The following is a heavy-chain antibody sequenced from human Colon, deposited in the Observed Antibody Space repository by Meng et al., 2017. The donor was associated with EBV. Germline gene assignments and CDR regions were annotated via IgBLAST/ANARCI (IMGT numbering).Heavy chain of an antibody. V-gene: IGHV4-4*02. J-gene: IGHJ4*02. CDR3: ARGGYYSFDY. Sequence: QVQPQESCPGLVKPSETLSLTCAVSGGSISSVYCWTWVRQSPGKGLEWIGEIYHSGSTNYNPSLKSRVTISVDKSKNQFSLKLTSVTAADTAVYYCARGGYYSFDYWGQRTLVTVSS. CDR1: GGSISSVYC. D-gene: IGHD3-10*01. CDR2: IYHSGST.